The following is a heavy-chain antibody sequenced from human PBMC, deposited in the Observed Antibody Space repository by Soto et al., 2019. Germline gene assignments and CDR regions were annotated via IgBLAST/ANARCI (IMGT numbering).Heavy chain of an antibody. V-gene: IGHV4-59*01. CDR2: IYYSGST. D-gene: IGHD3-10*01. J-gene: IGHJ5*02. CDR1: GGSISSYY. CDR3: ARTTELLWPSNWFDP. Sequence: SETLSLTCTVSGGSISSYYWSWIRQPPGKGLEWIGYIYYSGSTNYNPSLKSRVTISADTSKNQFSLKLSSVTAADTAVYYCARTTELLWPSNWFDPWGQGTLVTVSS.